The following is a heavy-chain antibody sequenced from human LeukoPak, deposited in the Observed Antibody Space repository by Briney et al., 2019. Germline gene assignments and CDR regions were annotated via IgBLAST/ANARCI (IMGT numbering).Heavy chain of an antibody. J-gene: IGHJ5*02. D-gene: IGHD3-10*01. Sequence: ASVKVSCKASGYTFTSYDINWVRQATGQGLEWMGWMNPNSGNTGYAQKFQGRVTITRNTSISTAYMELSSLRSEDTAVYYCARARITMVRGSLGSKRFDPWGQGTLVTVSS. CDR1: GYTFTSYD. CDR3: ARARITMVRGSLGSKRFDP. CDR2: MNPNSGNT. V-gene: IGHV1-8*03.